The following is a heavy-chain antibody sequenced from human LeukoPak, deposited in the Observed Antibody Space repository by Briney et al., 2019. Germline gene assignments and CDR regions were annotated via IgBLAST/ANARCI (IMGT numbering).Heavy chain of an antibody. J-gene: IGHJ6*03. D-gene: IGHD6-13*01. CDR3: ARDSSSWYLGYMDV. Sequence: SETLSLTCAVYGGSFSGYYWSWIRQPPGKGLEWIGEINHSGSTNYNPSLKSRVTISVDKSKNQFSLKLSSVTAADTAVYYCARDSSSWYLGYMDVWGKGTTVTVSS. CDR2: INHSGST. CDR1: GGSFSGYY. V-gene: IGHV4-34*01.